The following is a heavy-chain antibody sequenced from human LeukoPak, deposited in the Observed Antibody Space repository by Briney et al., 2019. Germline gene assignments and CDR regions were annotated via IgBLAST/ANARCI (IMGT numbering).Heavy chain of an antibody. CDR3: ARHDNDDDFDY. D-gene: IGHD3-16*01. CDR2: INMYTANP. CDR1: GYTFTRYA. V-gene: IGHV7-4-1*02. Sequence: ASVKVSCKASGYTFTRYAINWLRQAPGQGLEWMGWINMYTANPAYAQGFTERFVFSLDTSVTTAYLQISNLKTEDTAVYYCARHDNDDDFDYWGQGTLVTVSP. J-gene: IGHJ4*02.